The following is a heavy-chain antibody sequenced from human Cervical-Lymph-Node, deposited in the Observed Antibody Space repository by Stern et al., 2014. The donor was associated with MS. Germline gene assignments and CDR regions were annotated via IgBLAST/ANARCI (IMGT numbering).Heavy chain of an antibody. Sequence: VQLVQSGAEVRKPGASVRVSCTASGYSFTTHFVHWVRQAPGQGLEWVAVIHSNGVRTSHAQRFQGILTMTADTSTNTFYMELTGLRTEDTATYYCARRHYYFDAFDIWGQGTLLTVSS. CDR2: IHSNGVRT. J-gene: IGHJ3*02. CDR1: GYSFTTHF. V-gene: IGHV1-46*01. CDR3: ARRHYYFDAFDI. D-gene: IGHD2-21*02.